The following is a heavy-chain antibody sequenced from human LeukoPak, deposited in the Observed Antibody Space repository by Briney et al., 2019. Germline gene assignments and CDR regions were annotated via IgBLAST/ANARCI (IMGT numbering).Heavy chain of an antibody. CDR3: ARRAGAYSHPYDY. D-gene: IGHD4/OR15-4a*01. V-gene: IGHV3-53*01. Sequence: GGSLRLACTVSGFTVSSNSMSWVRQAPGKGLEWVSFIHSDNTHYSDSVKGRFTISRDNSKNTLYLQMDSLRAEDTAVYYCARRAGAYSHPYDYWGQGTLVTVSS. CDR2: IHSDNT. CDR1: GFTVSSNS. J-gene: IGHJ4*02.